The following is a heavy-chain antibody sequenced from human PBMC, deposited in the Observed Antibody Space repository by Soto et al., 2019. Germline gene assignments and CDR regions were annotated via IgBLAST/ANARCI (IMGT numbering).Heavy chain of an antibody. J-gene: IGHJ3*01. V-gene: IGHV3-48*01. Sequence: HPGGSLRLSCAASGFTFRNYGMNWVRQAPGKGLEWVSYIGIGSSTKYYADSVKGRFTISRDNAKNSLYLQMNSLRAEDTVVYYCARDQLYYNDISGRPLNAFDVWGQGT. CDR3: ARDQLYYNDISGRPLNAFDV. D-gene: IGHD3-22*01. CDR2: IGIGSSTK. CDR1: GFTFRNYG.